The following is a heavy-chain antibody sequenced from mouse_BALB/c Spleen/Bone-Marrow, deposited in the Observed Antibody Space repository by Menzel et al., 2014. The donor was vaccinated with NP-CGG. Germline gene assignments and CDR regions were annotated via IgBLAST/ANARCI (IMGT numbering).Heavy chain of an antibody. D-gene: IGHD2-1*01. CDR1: GYTFTSYW. J-gene: IGHJ4*01. CDR3: ARFPIYYGNYGAMDY. Sequence: DLVKPGASVKLSCKASGYTFTSYWINWIKQRPGQGLEWIGRIAPGSGSTYYNEMFKGKATLTVDTSSSTAYIQLSSLSSEHSAVYFCARFPIYYGNYGAMDYWGQGTSVTVSS. CDR2: IAPGSGST. V-gene: IGHV1S41*01.